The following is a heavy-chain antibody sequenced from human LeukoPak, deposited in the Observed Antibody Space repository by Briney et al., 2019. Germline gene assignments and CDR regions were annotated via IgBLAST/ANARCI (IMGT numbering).Heavy chain of an antibody. CDR2: INPNSGGT. CDR3: AITMVRGDQSA. CDR1: GYTFTGYY. J-gene: IGHJ4*02. Sequence: ASVKDSCKASGYTFTGYYMHWVRQAPGQGLEWMGRINPNSGGTNYAQKFQGRVTMTRDTSISTAYMELSRLRSDDTAVYYCAITMVRGDQSAWGQGTLVTVSS. V-gene: IGHV1-2*06. D-gene: IGHD3-10*01.